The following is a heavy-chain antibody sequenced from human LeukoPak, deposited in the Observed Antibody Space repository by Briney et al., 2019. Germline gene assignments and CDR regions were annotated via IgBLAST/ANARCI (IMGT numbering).Heavy chain of an antibody. V-gene: IGHV4-4*02. Sequence: SETLSLTCAVSGGSIGSSNWWSWVRQPPGKGLEWIGEIHHTGSTNYNPSLKSRVTISVDKSKNQFSLKLTSVTAADTAVYYCVRSGRYCGHTTCHVDYFALWGRGTLDTVSS. D-gene: IGHD2-2*01. CDR3: VRSGRYCGHTTCHVDYFAL. J-gene: IGHJ2*01. CDR2: IHHTGST. CDR1: GGSIGSSNW.